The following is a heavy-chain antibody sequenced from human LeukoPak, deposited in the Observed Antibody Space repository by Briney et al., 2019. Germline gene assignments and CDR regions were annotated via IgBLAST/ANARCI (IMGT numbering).Heavy chain of an antibody. CDR2: IYYSGST. D-gene: IGHD2-15*01. CDR3: ARGASCSGGSCYSYYYYYMDV. CDR1: GGSISSYY. Sequence: SETLSLTCTVSGGSISSYYWSWNRQPPGKGLEWIGYIYYSGSTNYNPSLKSRVTISVDTSKNQFSLKLSSVTAADTAVYYCARGASCSGGSCYSYYYYYMDVWGKGTTVTVSS. J-gene: IGHJ6*03. V-gene: IGHV4-59*01.